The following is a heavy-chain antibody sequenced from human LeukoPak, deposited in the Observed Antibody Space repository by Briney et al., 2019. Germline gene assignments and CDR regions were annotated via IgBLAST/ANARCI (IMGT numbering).Heavy chain of an antibody. CDR3: ARRGDSSGYWTFDY. CDR2: IYPGDSDT. V-gene: IGHV5-51*01. D-gene: IGHD3-22*01. J-gene: IGHJ4*02. Sequence: GESLKIFCKGSGYIFTSYWIGWVCQMPGKGLEWMGIIYPGDSDTRYSPSFQGQVTISADKSISTAYLQWSSLKASDTAMYYCARRGDSSGYWTFDYWGQGTLVTVSS. CDR1: GYIFTSYW.